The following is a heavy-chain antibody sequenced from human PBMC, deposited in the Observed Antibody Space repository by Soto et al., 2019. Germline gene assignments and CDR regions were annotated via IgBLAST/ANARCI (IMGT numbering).Heavy chain of an antibody. Sequence: QVQLVQSGAEVKKPGASVKVSCKVSGYTLTELSMHWVRQAPGKGLEWMGGFDPEDGETIYAQKFQGRVTMTEDTATDTADRERSSRRSEDTAVDYCATPTPGPKTWRGSGRAYYYYYMDVWGKGTTVTVSS. CDR3: ATPTPGPKTWRGSGRAYYYYYMDV. CDR1: GYTLTELS. V-gene: IGHV1-24*01. J-gene: IGHJ6*03. CDR2: FDPEDGET. D-gene: IGHD6-25*01.